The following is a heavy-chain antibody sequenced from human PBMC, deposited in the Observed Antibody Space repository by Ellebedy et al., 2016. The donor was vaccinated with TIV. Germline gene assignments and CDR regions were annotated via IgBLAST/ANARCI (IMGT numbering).Heavy chain of an antibody. CDR2: IYSGGAT. J-gene: IGHJ6*02. V-gene: IGHV3-53*01. CDR1: GVTVDRDY. CDR3: ASSSGIGPYGMDV. Sequence: GGSLRLSCAASGVTVDRDYMSWVRQSPGKGLECLSVIYSGGATYYADPVKGRFTISRDSSKNTRYLQMNSLRAEDTAVYFCASSSGIGPYGMDVWGQGTTVTVSS. D-gene: IGHD2-21*01.